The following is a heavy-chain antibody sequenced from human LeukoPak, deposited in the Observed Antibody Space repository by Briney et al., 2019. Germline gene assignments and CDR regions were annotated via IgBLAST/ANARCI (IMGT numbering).Heavy chain of an antibody. Sequence: PSETLSLTCTVSGGSITSYYWNWIRQPPGKALEWIGYNYYSGSTNYNPSLKSRVTISVEKSKHHFSLQLSSVTAADTAMYFCARHDPSGYYFDYWGQGTLVTVSS. CDR2: NYYSGST. J-gene: IGHJ4*02. D-gene: IGHD3-22*01. CDR3: ARHDPSGYYFDY. CDR1: GGSITSYY. V-gene: IGHV4-59*01.